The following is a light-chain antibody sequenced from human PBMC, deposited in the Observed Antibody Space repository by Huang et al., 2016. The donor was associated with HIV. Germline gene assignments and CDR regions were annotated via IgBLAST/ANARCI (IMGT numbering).Light chain of an antibody. CDR1: QGISSY. CDR2: AAS. J-gene: IGKJ2*01. CDR3: QETYSIPYT. V-gene: IGKV1-39*01. Sequence: DIQMTQSPSSLSASVGDRVTITCRANQGISSYLTWYQQKPGKAPKLLIYAASTLQRGVPSRFSGSGSGTDFTLTISSLQPADSATYYCQETYSIPYTFGQGTKLEIK.